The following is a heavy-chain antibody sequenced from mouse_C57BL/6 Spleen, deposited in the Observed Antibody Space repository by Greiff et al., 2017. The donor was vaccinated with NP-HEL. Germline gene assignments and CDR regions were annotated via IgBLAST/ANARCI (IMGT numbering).Heavy chain of an antibody. Sequence: QVQLQQSGAELARPGASVKLSCKASGYTFTSYGISWVKQRPGQGLEWIGEIYPRSGNTYYNEKFKGKATLTADKSSSTAYMELRSLTSEDSAVYFCAREDSGGYWGQGTTLTVSS. V-gene: IGHV1-81*01. CDR2: IYPRSGNT. J-gene: IGHJ2*01. CDR3: AREDSGGY. CDR1: GYTFTSYG.